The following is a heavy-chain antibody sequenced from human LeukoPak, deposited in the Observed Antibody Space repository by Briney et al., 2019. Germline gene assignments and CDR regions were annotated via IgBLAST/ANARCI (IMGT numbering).Heavy chain of an antibody. V-gene: IGHV3-48*04. CDR2: ISRTGKST. Sequence: GGSLRLSCAASGFTFSRYNMTWVRQAPGKGLEWISHISRTGKSTHYADSVKGRFIISRDNANNSLYLQMNSLRAEDTAVYYCAREYRNYYGSGSRSLDYWGQGTLVTVSS. D-gene: IGHD3-10*01. CDR3: AREYRNYYGSGSRSLDY. J-gene: IGHJ4*02. CDR1: GFTFSRYN.